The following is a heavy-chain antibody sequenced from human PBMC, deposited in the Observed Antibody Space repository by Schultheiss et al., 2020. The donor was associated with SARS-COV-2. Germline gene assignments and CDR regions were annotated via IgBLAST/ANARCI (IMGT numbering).Heavy chain of an antibody. CDR1: GGSVSSGSYY. Sequence: SETLSLTCTVSGGSVSSGSYYWGWIRQPPGKGLEWIGYIYYSGSTNYNPSLKSRVTISVDRSQNQFSLKLSSVTAADTAVYYCARGRTNLVVPAAMAYYYYGMDVWGQGTTVTVSS. CDR3: ARGRTNLVVPAAMAYYYYGMDV. CDR2: IYYSGST. D-gene: IGHD2-2*01. V-gene: IGHV4-61*01. J-gene: IGHJ6*02.